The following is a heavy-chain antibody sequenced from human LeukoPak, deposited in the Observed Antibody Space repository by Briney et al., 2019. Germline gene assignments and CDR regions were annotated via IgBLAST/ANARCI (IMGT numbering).Heavy chain of an antibody. D-gene: IGHD2-15*01. V-gene: IGHV3-13*04. J-gene: IGHJ6*02. Sequence: GGSLRLSCAASGFSFSSYDMHWVRQVTGKGLEWVSAIGKAGDTYYAGPVEGRFTISRENAKNSLYLQMNSLRVGDTAVYYCARDQGIAALYSYYGMDVWGQGTTVTVSS. CDR1: GFSFSSYD. CDR2: IGKAGDT. CDR3: ARDQGIAALYSYYGMDV.